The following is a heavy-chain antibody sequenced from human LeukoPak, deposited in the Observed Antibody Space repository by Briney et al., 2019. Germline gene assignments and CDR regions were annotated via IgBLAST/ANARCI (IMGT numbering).Heavy chain of an antibody. CDR1: GGTFSSYA. V-gene: IGHV1-69*13. J-gene: IGHJ3*02. CDR2: IIPIFGTA. CDR3: ARPVEMATISGAFGI. Sequence: SVTVSCTASGGTFSSYAISWVRQAPGQGLEWMGGIIPIFGTANYAQKFQGRVTITADESTSTAYMELSSLRSEDTAVYYCARPVEMATISGAFGIWGQGTMVTVSS. D-gene: IGHD5-24*01.